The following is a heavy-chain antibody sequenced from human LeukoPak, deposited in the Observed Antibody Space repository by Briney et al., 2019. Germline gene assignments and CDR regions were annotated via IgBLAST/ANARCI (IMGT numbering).Heavy chain of an antibody. Sequence: ASVTVSCTASGYTFTIYYMHWVRQAPGQGLEWMGIINPSGGSTSYAQKSQGRVTMTRDTSTSTVYMEVSSLRSEDTAVYYCARGTANFWSGYSSHFDYWGQGTLVTVSS. D-gene: IGHD3-3*01. CDR3: ARGTANFWSGYSSHFDY. V-gene: IGHV1-46*01. CDR2: INPSGGST. J-gene: IGHJ4*02. CDR1: GYTFTIYY.